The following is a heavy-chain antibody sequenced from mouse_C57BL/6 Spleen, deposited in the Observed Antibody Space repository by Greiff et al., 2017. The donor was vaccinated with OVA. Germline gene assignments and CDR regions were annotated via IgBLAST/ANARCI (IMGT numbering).Heavy chain of an antibody. CDR3: ARSGDYYGSSYWYFDV. CDR1: GYTFTTYP. V-gene: IGHV1-47*01. D-gene: IGHD1-1*01. CDR2: FHPYNDDT. J-gene: IGHJ1*03. Sequence: VHLVESGAELVKPGASVKMSCKASGYTFTTYPIEWMKQNHGKSLEWIGNFHPYNDDTKYNEKFKGKATLTVEKSSSTVYLELSRLTSDDSAVYYCARSGDYYGSSYWYFDVWGTGTTVTVSS.